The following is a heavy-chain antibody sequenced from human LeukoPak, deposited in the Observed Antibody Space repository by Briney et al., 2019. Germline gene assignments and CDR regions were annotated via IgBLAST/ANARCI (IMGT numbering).Heavy chain of an antibody. CDR2: ISSSSSYI. Sequence: GGSLRLSCAASGFTFSSYSMNWVRQAPGKGLEWGSSISSSSSYIYYADSVKVRFTISRDNAKNSLYLQMNSLRAEDTAVYYCARVAKIHYFAYWGQGTLVTVSS. V-gene: IGHV3-21*01. CDR1: GFTFSSYS. J-gene: IGHJ4*02. CDR3: ARVAKIHYFAY.